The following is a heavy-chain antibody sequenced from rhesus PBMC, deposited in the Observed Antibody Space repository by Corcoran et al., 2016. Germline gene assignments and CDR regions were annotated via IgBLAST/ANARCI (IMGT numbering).Heavy chain of an antibody. J-gene: IGHJ4*01. CDR1: GFTFSSYD. D-gene: IGHD3-3*01. CDR3: TSITIFGLVIMNFDY. CDR2: ISNTGKTI. V-gene: IGHV3S4*01. Sequence: EVQLVESGGGLVQPGGSLRLSCAASGFTFSSYDMSWVRQALGKGLEWVSSISNTGKTIYYAASVKGRFTISRDNAKNSLSLQMNSLKTEDTAVYYCTSITIFGLVIMNFDYWGQGVLVTVSS.